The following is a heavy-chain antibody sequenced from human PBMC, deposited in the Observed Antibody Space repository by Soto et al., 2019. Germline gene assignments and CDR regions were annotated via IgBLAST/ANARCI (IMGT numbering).Heavy chain of an antibody. CDR3: ARCHYQLFRVDH. Sequence: GASVKVSCKASGYSFTDYPIQWMRQAPGQRPEWVGWINIGTGVTQISQRFQGRVNLSRDTSATTAYMELDSLRYEDTAVYYCARCHYQLFRVDHWGQGTLVTVSS. D-gene: IGHD3-10*01. J-gene: IGHJ4*01. CDR1: GYSFTDYP. V-gene: IGHV1-3*04. CDR2: INIGTGVT.